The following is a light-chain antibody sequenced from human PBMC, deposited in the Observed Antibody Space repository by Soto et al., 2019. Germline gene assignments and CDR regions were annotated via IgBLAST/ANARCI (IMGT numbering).Light chain of an antibody. Sequence: EIVLTQSPGTLSLSPGERVTLSCRASQSISSTFLAWYQHKPGQAPRVIIYGASRRATGIPDRFSCSGSGKDFNLTISRLESEDFALYYCHQYYSSWTFGQGTKLE. CDR2: GAS. V-gene: IGKV3-20*01. J-gene: IGKJ1*01. CDR3: HQYYSSWT. CDR1: QSISSTF.